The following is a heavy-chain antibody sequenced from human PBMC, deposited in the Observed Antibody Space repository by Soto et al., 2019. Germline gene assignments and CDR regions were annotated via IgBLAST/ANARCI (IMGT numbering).Heavy chain of an antibody. Sequence: PSETLSLTCAVSGGSISGGGFSWSWIRQPPGKGLEWIGYILHTGGTQYNPSLKSRVSMSVDKSKNQFSLHLTSVTAADTAVYYCARLQFGEGCEYWGQGAMVSVSS. D-gene: IGHD3-10*01. CDR3: ARLQFGEGCEY. J-gene: IGHJ4*02. CDR2: ILHTGGT. V-gene: IGHV4-30-2*01. CDR1: GGSISGGGFS.